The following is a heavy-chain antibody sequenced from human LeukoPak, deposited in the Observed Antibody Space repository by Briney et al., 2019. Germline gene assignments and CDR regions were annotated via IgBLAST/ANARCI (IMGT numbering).Heavy chain of an antibody. CDR3: ARLWKKANFDI. Sequence: SETLSLTCTVSGGSISSYYWSWIRQPPGKGLEWIGYIYYSGSTNHNPSLKSRVTISVDTSKNQFSLKLSSVTAADTAVYYCARLWKKANFDIWGQGTMVTVSS. V-gene: IGHV4-59*08. CDR1: GGSISSYY. D-gene: IGHD1-1*01. CDR2: IYYSGST. J-gene: IGHJ3*02.